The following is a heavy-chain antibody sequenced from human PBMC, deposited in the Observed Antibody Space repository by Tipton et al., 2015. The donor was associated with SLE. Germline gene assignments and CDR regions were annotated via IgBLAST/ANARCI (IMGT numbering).Heavy chain of an antibody. CDR2: ISHTGST. D-gene: IGHD4-23*01. J-gene: IGHJ3*02. CDR3: ARSRESVNSAAFEI. CDR1: GGSISSHY. V-gene: IGHV4-59*08. Sequence: TLSLTCTVSGGSISSHYWSWIRQPPGKGLEWIGTISHTGSTYYNPSLKSRVTISMDTSKNHFSLRLTSVTAADAAVYSCARSRESVNSAAFEIWGQGTRVTVSS.